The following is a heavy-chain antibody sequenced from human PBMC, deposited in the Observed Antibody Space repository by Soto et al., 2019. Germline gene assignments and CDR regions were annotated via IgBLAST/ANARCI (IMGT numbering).Heavy chain of an antibody. CDR1: GGSISSYY. V-gene: IGHV4-59*01. Sequence: QVQLQESGPGLVKPSETLSLTCTVSGGSISSYYWSWIRQPPGKGLEWIGYIYYSGSTNYNPSLKSRVTISVDTYKNQFSLKLSSVTAADTAVYYCAGYQLPYLGAPYNWFDPWGQGTLVTVSS. J-gene: IGHJ5*02. CDR2: IYYSGST. CDR3: AGYQLPYLGAPYNWFDP. D-gene: IGHD2-2*02.